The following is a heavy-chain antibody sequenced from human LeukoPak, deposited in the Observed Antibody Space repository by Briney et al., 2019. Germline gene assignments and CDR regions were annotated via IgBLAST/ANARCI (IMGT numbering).Heavy chain of an antibody. Sequence: GGSLRLSCAASGFSFSMYGMQWVRQAPGKGLEWVAFISYDSKNTYYVESVRGRFTISRDNSKNTQYLQMNSLTLEDTAVYYCAKGPNSSPLDGLDVWGQGTMVTVST. V-gene: IGHV3-30*18. CDR1: GFSFSMYG. J-gene: IGHJ3*01. D-gene: IGHD6-13*01. CDR2: ISYDSKNT. CDR3: AKGPNSSPLDGLDV.